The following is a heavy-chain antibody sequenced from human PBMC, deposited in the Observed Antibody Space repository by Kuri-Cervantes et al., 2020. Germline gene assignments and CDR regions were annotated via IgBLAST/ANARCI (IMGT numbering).Heavy chain of an antibody. D-gene: IGHD3-16*01. CDR2: VKQDGSEV. V-gene: IGHV3-7*01. CDR3: TRSNWNGGGAYDF. J-gene: IGHJ3*01. Sequence: GESLKISCAASGFTFSSHWMAWVRQAPGKGLEWVANVKQDGSEVYSLDSVKGRFIVSRDNPKNSLYLQMNSLRAEDTAVYYCTRSNWNGGGAYDFWGQGTMVTVS. CDR1: GFTFSSHW.